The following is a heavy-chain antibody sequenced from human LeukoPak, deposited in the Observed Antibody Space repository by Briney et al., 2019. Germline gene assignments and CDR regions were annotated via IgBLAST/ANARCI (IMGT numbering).Heavy chain of an antibody. D-gene: IGHD6-13*01. Sequence: PGGSLRLSCAASGFTFSNAWMSWVRQAPGKGLEWVGRIKSKTDGGTTDYAAPVKGRFTISRDDSKNTLYLQMNSLKTEDTAVYYCTTVGSSSSWYDRPFSYHYYMDVWGKGTTVTISS. J-gene: IGHJ6*03. CDR1: GFTFSNAW. CDR3: TTVGSSSSWYDRPFSYHYYMDV. V-gene: IGHV3-15*01. CDR2: IKSKTDGGTT.